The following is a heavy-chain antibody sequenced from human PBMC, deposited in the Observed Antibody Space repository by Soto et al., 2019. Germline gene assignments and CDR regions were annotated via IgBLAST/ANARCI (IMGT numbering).Heavy chain of an antibody. Sequence: ASVKVSCKASGYTFTRYYIHWVRQAPGQGLEWMGIINPGGGSTSYAQKFQGRITMTRDTFTSTVYMELSSLRSEDTAMYYCARRGIVATIWFSFDYWGQGTLVTVSS. D-gene: IGHD5-12*01. J-gene: IGHJ4*02. CDR3: ARRGIVATIWFSFDY. CDR2: INPGGGST. CDR1: GYTFTRYY. V-gene: IGHV1-46*03.